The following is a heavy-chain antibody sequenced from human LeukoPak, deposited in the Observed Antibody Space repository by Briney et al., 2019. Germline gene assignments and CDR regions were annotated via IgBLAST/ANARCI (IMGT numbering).Heavy chain of an antibody. D-gene: IGHD5-24*01. J-gene: IGHJ4*02. V-gene: IGHV3-66*02. Sequence: GGSLRLSCVVSGFTFSGNHMNWVRQAPGKGLEWVSVIYSDGDTYYADSVKGRFTISRDSSRNTLSLQMNSLKPEDTAVYYCARDPRDAYGRFDYWGQGTLVTVSS. CDR1: GFTFSGNH. CDR3: ARDPRDAYGRFDY. CDR2: IYSDGDT.